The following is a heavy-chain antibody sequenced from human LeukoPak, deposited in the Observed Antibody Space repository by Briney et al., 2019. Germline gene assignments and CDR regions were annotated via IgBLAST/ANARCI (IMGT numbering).Heavy chain of an antibody. J-gene: IGHJ4*02. V-gene: IGHV3-21*01. Sequence: PGGSLRLSCAASAFTFSTYNINWVRQAPGKGLEWVSSISRSTDFTYYADSVKGRFTISRDNAKNSVFLQMNSLRAEDTAVYYCAASRYYGSGSIGGQGTLVTVSS. CDR2: ISRSTDFT. CDR1: AFTFSTYN. CDR3: AASRYYGSGSI. D-gene: IGHD3-10*01.